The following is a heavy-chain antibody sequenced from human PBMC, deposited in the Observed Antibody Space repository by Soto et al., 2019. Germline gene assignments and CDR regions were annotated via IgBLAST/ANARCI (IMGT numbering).Heavy chain of an antibody. V-gene: IGHV3-30*03. CDR1: GFTFGSYG. J-gene: IGHJ4*02. CDR2: ISYDGSNK. D-gene: IGHD2-21*02. Sequence: QPGGSLRLSCAASGFTFGSYGMHWVRQAPGKGLEWVAVISYDGSNKYYADSVKGRFTISRDNSKNTLYLQMNRLRAEDTAVYYCARSIVVVTALDYWGQGTLVTVSS. CDR3: ARSIVVVTALDY.